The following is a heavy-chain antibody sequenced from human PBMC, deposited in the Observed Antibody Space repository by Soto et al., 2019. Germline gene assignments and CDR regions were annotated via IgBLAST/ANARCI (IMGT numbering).Heavy chain of an antibody. J-gene: IGHJ6*02. V-gene: IGHV3-33*08. CDR1: DFAFTNAG. Sequence: GGSLRLSSAASDFAFTNAGINWVRQAPGKGLEWVAVIWYDGSNKYYADSVKGRFTISRDNSKNTLYLQMNSLRAEDTAVYYCARERRPYSSGWSQYYGMDVWGQGTTVTVSS. CDR3: ARERRPYSSGWSQYYGMDV. D-gene: IGHD6-19*01. CDR2: IWYDGSNK.